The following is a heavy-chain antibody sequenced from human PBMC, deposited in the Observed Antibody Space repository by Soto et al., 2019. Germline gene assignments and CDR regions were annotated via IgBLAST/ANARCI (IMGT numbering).Heavy chain of an antibody. CDR3: AREPYADPLDY. CDR2: ISYDGSKK. V-gene: IGHV3-30*03. CDR1: GFTFSDYG. Sequence: QVQLVESGGGVVNPGRSLGLSCSGFGFTFSDYGIHWVRQAPGKGLEWVAVISYDGSKKYYAESVKGRFTISRDNSRNTVFLQMTSLRPEYTAVYYCAREPYADPLDYWGQGTLATVSS. J-gene: IGHJ4*02.